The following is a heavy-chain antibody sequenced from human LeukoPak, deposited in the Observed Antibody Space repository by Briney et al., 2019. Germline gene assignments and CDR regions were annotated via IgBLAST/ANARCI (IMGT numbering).Heavy chain of an antibody. Sequence: SETLSLTCTLSGGASRGYYWSWIRQPAGKGLELLGRVYSSGSTKYNPSLESRVTMSVDTSKNQFSLKLNFVTAADTAVYYCARVGSGYDFFDYWGQGILVTVSS. CDR3: ARVGSGYDFFDY. CDR1: GGASRGYY. J-gene: IGHJ4*02. D-gene: IGHD3/OR15-3a*01. CDR2: VYSSGST. V-gene: IGHV4-4*07.